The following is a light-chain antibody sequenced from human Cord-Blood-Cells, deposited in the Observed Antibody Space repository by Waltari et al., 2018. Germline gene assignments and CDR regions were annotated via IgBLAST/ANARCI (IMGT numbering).Light chain of an antibody. Sequence: DIQMTQPTSSLSASEGDKVTITCRASQSISSYLNWYQQKPGKAPKLLIYAASSLQSGVPSRFSGSGSGTDFTLTISSLQPEDFATYYCQQSYSTPYTFGQGTKLEIK. CDR1: QSISSY. CDR2: AAS. V-gene: IGKV1-39*01. CDR3: QQSYSTPYT. J-gene: IGKJ2*01.